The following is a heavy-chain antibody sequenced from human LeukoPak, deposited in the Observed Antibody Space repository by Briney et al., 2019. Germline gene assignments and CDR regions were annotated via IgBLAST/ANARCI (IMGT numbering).Heavy chain of an antibody. CDR3: ARVREYQLLYGAFDI. Sequence: ASVKVSCKASGYTFTSYGISWVRQAPGQGLEWMGWISAYNGNTNYAQKLQGRVTMTTDTSTSTAYMELRSLRSDDTAVYYCARVREYQLLYGAFDIWGQGTMVTVSS. D-gene: IGHD2-2*01. CDR1: GYTFTSYG. CDR2: ISAYNGNT. V-gene: IGHV1-18*01. J-gene: IGHJ3*02.